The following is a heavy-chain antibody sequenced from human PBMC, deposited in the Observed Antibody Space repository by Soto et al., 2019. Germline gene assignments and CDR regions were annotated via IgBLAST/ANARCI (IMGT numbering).Heavy chain of an antibody. CDR2: IYYSGST. CDR1: GVSIRSSSYD. D-gene: IGHD3-22*01. J-gene: IGHJ4*02. V-gene: IGHV4-39*01. CDR3: ASKVIGYYFDY. Sequence: SDTLSHTRTVSGVSIRSSSYDWGWIRQPPGKGLEWIGSIYYSGSTYYNPSLKSRVTISVDTSKNQFSLKLSSVTAADTAVYYCASKVIGYYFDYWGRGTLVT.